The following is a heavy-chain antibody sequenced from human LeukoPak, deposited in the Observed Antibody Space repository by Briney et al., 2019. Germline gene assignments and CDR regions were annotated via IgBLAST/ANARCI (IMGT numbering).Heavy chain of an antibody. CDR3: ARDRRGSSGYYFHY. Sequence: SETLSLTCVVSGGSISNYYWSWIRQPPGKRLEWIGYIHYSGNTYYNPSLKSRVTISVDTSKNQFSLKLTSVTAADTAMYYCARDRRGSSGYYFHYWGQGTLVTVSS. CDR1: GGSISNYY. CDR2: IHYSGNT. V-gene: IGHV4-59*13. D-gene: IGHD3-22*01. J-gene: IGHJ4*02.